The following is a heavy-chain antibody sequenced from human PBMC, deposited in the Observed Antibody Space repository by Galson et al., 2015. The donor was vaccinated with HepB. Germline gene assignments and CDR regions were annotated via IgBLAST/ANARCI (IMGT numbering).Heavy chain of an antibody. CDR1: GYTFTSYA. Sequence: SVKVSCKASGYTFTSYAMNWVRQAPGQGLEWMGWINTNTGNPTYAQGFTGRFVFSLDTSVSTAYLQISSLKAEDTAVYYCARDFRDGYKPGRYYYYYGMDVWGQGTTVTVSS. J-gene: IGHJ6*02. V-gene: IGHV7-4-1*02. D-gene: IGHD5-24*01. CDR2: INTNTGNP. CDR3: ARDFRDGYKPGRYYYYYGMDV.